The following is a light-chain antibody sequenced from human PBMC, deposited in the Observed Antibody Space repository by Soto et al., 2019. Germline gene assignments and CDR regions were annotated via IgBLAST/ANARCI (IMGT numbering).Light chain of an antibody. CDR3: AAWDASLSGVV. CDR1: DSNVGSNA. J-gene: IGLJ2*01. V-gene: IGLV1-44*01. CDR2: SNN. Sequence: QSVLTQPPSASGTPGQRVTISCSGSDSNVGSNAVNWYQQLPGTAPKVLIYSNNQRPSGVPDRFSGSKSGTSASLAISGLQSEDEAEYYCAAWDASLSGVVFGEGTQLTVL.